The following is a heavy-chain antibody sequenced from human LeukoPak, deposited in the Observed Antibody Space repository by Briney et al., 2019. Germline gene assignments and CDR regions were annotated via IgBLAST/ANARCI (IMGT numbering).Heavy chain of an antibody. CDR2: INPSGGST. V-gene: IGHV1-46*01. CDR3: ARENLELPDY. CDR1: GYTFTSYY. J-gene: IGHJ4*02. Sequence: ASVKVSCKASGYTFTSYYMHWVRQAPGQGLEWMGIINPSGGSTSYAQKFQGRVTMTRDTSTSTAYMELRSLRSDDTAVYYCARENLELPDYWGQGTLVTVSS. D-gene: IGHD1-7*01.